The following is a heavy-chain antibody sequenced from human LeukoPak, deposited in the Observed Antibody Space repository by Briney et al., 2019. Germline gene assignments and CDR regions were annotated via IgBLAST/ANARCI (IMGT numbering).Heavy chain of an antibody. V-gene: IGHV3-11*01. CDR1: GFTFNDYY. D-gene: IGHD5-18*01. J-gene: IGHJ4*02. Sequence: PGGSLRLSCAASGFTFNDYYMSWIRQAPGKGLEWVSYISSSGSIIYYADSVKGRFTISRDNARNSLYLQMNSLRAEDTAVYYCAKDGYSSNAGYYFDYWGQGTLVTVSS. CDR2: ISSSGSII. CDR3: AKDGYSSNAGYYFDY.